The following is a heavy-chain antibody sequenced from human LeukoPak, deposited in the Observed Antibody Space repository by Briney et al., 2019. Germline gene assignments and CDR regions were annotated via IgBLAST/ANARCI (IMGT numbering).Heavy chain of an antibody. CDR2: IYYSGST. CDR3: ARANCSGGSCYYRYWYFDL. V-gene: IGHV4-59*07. J-gene: IGHJ2*01. CDR1: GGSISRYY. Sequence: SDTLSLTCTLSGGSISRYYWSWIRQPPGKGLEWLGYIYYSGSTNYNPSLKSRVTIPEDTSKNQFSLKLSSVTAAETAVYYCARANCSGGSCYYRYWYFDLWGRGTLVTVSS. D-gene: IGHD2-15*01.